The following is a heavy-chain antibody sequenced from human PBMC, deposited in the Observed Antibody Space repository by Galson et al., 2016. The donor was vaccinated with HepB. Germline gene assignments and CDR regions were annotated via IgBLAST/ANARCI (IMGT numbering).Heavy chain of an antibody. Sequence: SLRLSCAASGFTSSHYSMIWVRQAPGKVLEWISYISGTSPTIYYADSVRGRFTVSRDNAKNSLYLQMNSLRDEDTAVYYCARDPFRSSTRAFDIWGQGTMVTVSS. D-gene: IGHD6-6*01. J-gene: IGHJ3*02. CDR3: ARDPFRSSTRAFDI. CDR1: GFTSSHYS. V-gene: IGHV3-48*02. CDR2: ISGTSPTI.